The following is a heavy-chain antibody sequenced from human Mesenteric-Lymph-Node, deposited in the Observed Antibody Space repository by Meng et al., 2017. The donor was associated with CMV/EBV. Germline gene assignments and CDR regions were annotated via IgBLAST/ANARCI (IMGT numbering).Heavy chain of an antibody. D-gene: IGHD3-3*01. CDR1: GGSISIGGYY. CDR3: ARDQGFLEWLL. J-gene: IGHJ4*02. Sequence: CTVSGGSISIGGYYWSWIRQHPGKGLEWIGYIYYSGSTYYNPSLKSRVTISVDTSKNQFSLKLSSATAADTAVYYCARDQGFLEWLLWGQGTLVTVSS. V-gene: IGHV4-31*03. CDR2: IYYSGST.